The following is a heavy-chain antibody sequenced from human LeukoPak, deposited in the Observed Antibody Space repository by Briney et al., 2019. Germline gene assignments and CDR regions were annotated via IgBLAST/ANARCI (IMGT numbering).Heavy chain of an antibody. CDR3: ARGFGSSWYYFDY. D-gene: IGHD6-13*01. J-gene: IGHJ4*02. V-gene: IGHV4-59*08. Sequence: SETLSLTCTVSGASISSYYWTWIRQPPGKRLEWIGYIHDSGSTNYNPSLKSRVTISVDTSMKQFSLKLTSVTAADTAVYYCARGFGSSWYYFDYWGQGTLVTASS. CDR2: IHDSGST. CDR1: GASISSYY.